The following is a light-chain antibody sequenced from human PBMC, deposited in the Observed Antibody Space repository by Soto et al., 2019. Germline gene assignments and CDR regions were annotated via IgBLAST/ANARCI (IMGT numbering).Light chain of an antibody. CDR2: GAS. V-gene: IGKV3-20*01. CDR3: QHYDETPLT. CDR1: QSVNSRN. J-gene: IGKJ4*01. Sequence: EVVLTQSPGTLSLSPGERAILSCRASQSVNSRNLAWYQQKHGQAPRLLISGASSRATGIPDRFSGSGSGRDFTLIINRVGAEDFAVYFCQHYDETPLTFGGGTKVEI.